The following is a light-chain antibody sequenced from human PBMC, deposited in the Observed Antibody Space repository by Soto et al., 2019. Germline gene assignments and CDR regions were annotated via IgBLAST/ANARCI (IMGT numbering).Light chain of an antibody. CDR3: QQYNSQRT. V-gene: IGKV1-5*03. J-gene: IGKJ1*01. CDR1: QYISSW. Sequence: DIQMTQSPSTLSASVGDRVTITCRASQYISSWLAWYQQNPGKAPKLLIYKASSLESGVPSRFSGRGSGTEFTLTISSLPPDVFAYYYCQQYNSQRTFGQGTKVEIK. CDR2: KAS.